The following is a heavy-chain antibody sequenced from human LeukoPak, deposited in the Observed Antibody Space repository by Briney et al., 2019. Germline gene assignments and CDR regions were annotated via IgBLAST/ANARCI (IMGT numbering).Heavy chain of an antibody. D-gene: IGHD3-22*01. CDR2: IIPIFGTA. CDR3: ASAASGYSSGYYSN. J-gene: IGHJ4*02. CDR1: GGTFSSYA. Sequence: SVKVSCKASGGTFSSYAISWVRQAPGQGHEWMRGIIPIFGTANYAQKFQGRVTVTADESTSTAYMELSSLRSEDTAVYYCASAASGYSSGYYSNWGQGTLVTVSS. V-gene: IGHV1-69*13.